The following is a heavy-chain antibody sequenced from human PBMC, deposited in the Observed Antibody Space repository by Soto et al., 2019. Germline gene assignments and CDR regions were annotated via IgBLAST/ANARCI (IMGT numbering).Heavy chain of an antibody. CDR1: GGSISSYY. CDR3: ARRYGGNFDY. Sequence: PSETLSLTCTVSGGSISSYYWSWIRQPPGKGLEWIGYIYYSGSTNYNPSLKSRVTISVDTSKNQFSLTLSSVTAADTAVYYCARRYGGNFDYWGQGTLVTVSS. D-gene: IGHD3-16*01. V-gene: IGHV4-59*01. J-gene: IGHJ4*02. CDR2: IYYSGST.